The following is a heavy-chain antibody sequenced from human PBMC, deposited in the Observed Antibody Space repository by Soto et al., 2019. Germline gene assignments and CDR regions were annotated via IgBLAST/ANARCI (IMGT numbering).Heavy chain of an antibody. V-gene: IGHV1-69*06. CDR2: IIPIFGTA. D-gene: IGHD3-16*01. J-gene: IGHJ4*02. Sequence: SVKVSCKASGGTFSSYAISWVRQAPGQGLEWMGGIIPIFGTANYAQKFQGRVTITADKSTSTAYMELSSLRSEDTAVYYCANLGIQGYDPAPFDYWGQGTLVTVSS. CDR1: GGTFSSYA. CDR3: ANLGIQGYDPAPFDY.